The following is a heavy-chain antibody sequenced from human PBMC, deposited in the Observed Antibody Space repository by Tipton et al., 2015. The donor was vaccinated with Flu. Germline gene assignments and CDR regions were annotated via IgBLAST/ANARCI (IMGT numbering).Heavy chain of an antibody. D-gene: IGHD3-10*01. Sequence: TLSLTCTVSGGSISNYYWSWIRQPAGKGLEWIGRIYSSGSTNYNPSLKSRVTMSVDSSENQLSLNLTSVTAADTAVYYCARSIRGSDWFDPWGQGTLVTVSS. V-gene: IGHV4-4*07. CDR1: GGSISNYY. CDR2: IYSSGST. J-gene: IGHJ5*02. CDR3: ARSIRGSDWFDP.